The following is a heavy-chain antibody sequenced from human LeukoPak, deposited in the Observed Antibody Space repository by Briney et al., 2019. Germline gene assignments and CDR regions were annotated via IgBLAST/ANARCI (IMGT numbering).Heavy chain of an antibody. D-gene: IGHD6-19*01. Sequence: GGSLRLSCVASGFIFTAYAMSWVRQAPGKGLEWVSTISISGTSTYYADSVKGRFTISRDTSKNTLYLEMNSLRAEDTAVYYCAKARYSNGLFDHWGQGTLVTVSS. J-gene: IGHJ4*02. V-gene: IGHV3-23*01. CDR1: GFIFTAYA. CDR2: ISISGTST. CDR3: AKARYSNGLFDH.